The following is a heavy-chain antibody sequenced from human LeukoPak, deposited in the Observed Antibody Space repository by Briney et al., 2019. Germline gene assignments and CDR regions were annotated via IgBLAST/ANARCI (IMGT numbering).Heavy chain of an antibody. Sequence: GESLKISCKPSGYRFTNDWIGWVRQMPGKGLEWMGIIFPRDSPTRYSPAFEGQVTISVDKSITTAYLQWSSLKASDSAMYYCARRAIIQGTSALDFWGQGTLVTVSS. CDR1: GYRFTNDW. CDR2: IFPRDSPT. V-gene: IGHV5-51*01. J-gene: IGHJ4*02. D-gene: IGHD1-26*01. CDR3: ARRAIIQGTSALDF.